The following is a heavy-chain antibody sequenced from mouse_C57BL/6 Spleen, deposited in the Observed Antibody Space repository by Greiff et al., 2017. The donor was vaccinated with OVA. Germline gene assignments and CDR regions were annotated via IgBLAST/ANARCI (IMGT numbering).Heavy chain of an antibody. D-gene: IGHD3-2*02. Sequence: QVQLQQPGTELVKPGASVKLSCKASGYTFTSYWMHWVKQRPGQGLEWIGNINPSNGGTTYNEKFKGKATLTVDKSSSTAYMQLSSLTSEDSAVYYCARGGAQALYYYAMDYWGQGTSVTVSS. CDR3: ARGGAQALYYYAMDY. J-gene: IGHJ4*01. CDR1: GYTFTSYW. CDR2: INPSNGGT. V-gene: IGHV1-53*01.